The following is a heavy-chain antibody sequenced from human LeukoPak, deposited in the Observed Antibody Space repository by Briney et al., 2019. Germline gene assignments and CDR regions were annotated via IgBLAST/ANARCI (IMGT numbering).Heavy chain of an antibody. CDR2: IKSKTDGGTT. V-gene: IGHV3-15*01. Sequence: GGALRLSCAASGFTFSNVWVSWVRQAPGKGLGWGGRIKSKTDGGTTDYAAPVKGRFTISRDDSKSTLNLEMNSLKTEDTAVYYCTPSIAVAGSLDYWGQGTLVTVSS. CDR1: GFTFSNVW. J-gene: IGHJ4*02. D-gene: IGHD6-19*01. CDR3: TPSIAVAGSLDY.